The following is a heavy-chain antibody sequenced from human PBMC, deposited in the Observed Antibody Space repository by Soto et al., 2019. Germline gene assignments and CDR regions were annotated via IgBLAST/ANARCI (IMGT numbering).Heavy chain of an antibody. CDR1: GFTFSSYA. CDR3: AKSRPSIVVVPDAISDY. D-gene: IGHD2-2*01. CDR2: ISGSGGST. J-gene: IGHJ4*02. Sequence: EVQLLESGGGLVQPGGSLRLSCAASGFTFSSYAMSWVRQAPGKGLEWVSAISGSGGSTYYADSVKGRFTISRDNSKYTLYLQMTSLRAEDTAVYYCAKSRPSIVVVPDAISDYWGQGTLVTVSS. V-gene: IGHV3-23*01.